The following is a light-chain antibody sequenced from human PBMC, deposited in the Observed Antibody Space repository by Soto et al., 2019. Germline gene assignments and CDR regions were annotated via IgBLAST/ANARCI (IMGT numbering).Light chain of an antibody. CDR3: KQLNGSPWT. Sequence: IQFTQSPSSLSASAGHTVTITFPASPAIASFLAWYQQKPGTAPKLLIYGASTLQSGVPSRFSGSRSGTDYTLTIASLQTEDFATYYCKQLNGSPWTFGKGTKVDIK. J-gene: IGKJ1*01. V-gene: IGKV1-9*01. CDR2: GAS. CDR1: PAIASF.